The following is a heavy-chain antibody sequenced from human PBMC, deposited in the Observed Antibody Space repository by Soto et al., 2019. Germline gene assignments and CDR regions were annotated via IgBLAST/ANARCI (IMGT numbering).Heavy chain of an antibody. Sequence: QVPLVESGGGVVQPGRSLRLSCAASGFTFSSYAMHWVRQAPVKGLEWVAVISYDGSNKYYADSVKGRFTISRDNSKNTMYLQMNSLRAEDTAVYYCARDQWLAVAGTIYYYGMDVWGQGTTVTVSS. V-gene: IGHV3-30-3*01. CDR2: ISYDGSNK. D-gene: IGHD6-19*01. CDR1: GFTFSSYA. CDR3: ARDQWLAVAGTIYYYGMDV. J-gene: IGHJ6*02.